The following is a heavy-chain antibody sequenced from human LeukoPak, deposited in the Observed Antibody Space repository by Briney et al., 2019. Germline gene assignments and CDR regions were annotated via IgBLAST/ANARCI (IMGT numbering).Heavy chain of an antibody. CDR1: GFTFSSFA. CDR2: VSSSGGRT. Sequence: PGGSLRLSCSASGFTFSSFAMHWIRQAPGKGLEYASGVSSSGGRTYYTDSLKGRFTVSRDNSKNTMYLHMNSLRVDDTAVYYCAKVYAGIVFDHWGQGTPVTVSS. D-gene: IGHD4-23*01. J-gene: IGHJ4*02. CDR3: AKVYAGIVFDH. V-gene: IGHV3-64D*09.